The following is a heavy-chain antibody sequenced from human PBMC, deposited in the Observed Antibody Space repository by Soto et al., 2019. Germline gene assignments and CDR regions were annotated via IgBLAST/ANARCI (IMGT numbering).Heavy chain of an antibody. J-gene: IGHJ4*02. CDR2: IYTSGST. V-gene: IGHV4-4*07. Sequence: SETLSLTCTVSGGSISSYYWSWIRQPAGKGLEWIGRIYTSGSTNYNPSLKSRVTISVDTSKNQFSLKLRSEDTAVYYCAKGHSSYSSGWYGVYYFDYWGQGTLVTVSS. D-gene: IGHD6-19*01. CDR1: GGSISSYY. CDR3: AKGHSSYSSGWYGVYYFDY.